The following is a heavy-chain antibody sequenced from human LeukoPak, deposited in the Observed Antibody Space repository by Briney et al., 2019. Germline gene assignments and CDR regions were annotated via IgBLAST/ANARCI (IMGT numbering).Heavy chain of an antibody. V-gene: IGHV3-21*01. CDR3: ARVYADILTGYYHTYYFDY. D-gene: IGHD3-9*01. CDR2: ISSSSSYI. J-gene: IGHJ4*02. Sequence: GGSLRLSCAASGFTFSSYSMNWVRQAPGQGLEWVSSISSSSSYIYYADSVKGRFTISRDNAKNSLYLQMNSLRAEDTAVYYCARVYADILTGYYHTYYFDYWGQGTLVTVSS. CDR1: GFTFSSYS.